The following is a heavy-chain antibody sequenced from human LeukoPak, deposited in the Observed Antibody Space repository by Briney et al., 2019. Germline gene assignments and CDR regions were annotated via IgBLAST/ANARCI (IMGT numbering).Heavy chain of an antibody. Sequence: SVKVSCKASGYTFTSYYMHWVGQAPGQGLEWMGGIIPIFGTANYAQKFQGRVTITADESTSTAYMELSSLRSEDTAVYYCARVSSAYQLLGWFDPWGQGTLVTVSS. CDR2: IIPIFGTA. CDR1: GYTFTSYY. D-gene: IGHD2-2*01. V-gene: IGHV1-69*13. J-gene: IGHJ5*02. CDR3: ARVSSAYQLLGWFDP.